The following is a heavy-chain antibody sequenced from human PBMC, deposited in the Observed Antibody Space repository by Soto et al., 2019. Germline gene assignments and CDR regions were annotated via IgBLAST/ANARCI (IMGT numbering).Heavy chain of an antibody. D-gene: IGHD1-1*01. CDR1: GGSVSSGNHY. CDR3: ARDNENTELRACDM. V-gene: IGHV4-61*03. Sequence: QVQLQESGPGLVKPSETLSLTCTVSGGSVSSGNHYWSWIRQPPGQALEWIGYVYYTGSTNYNPSLKSRVTISVDTSRNHFSLKLSSVTAADTAVYYCARDNENTELRACDMWGQGTLVTVTS. J-gene: IGHJ3*02. CDR2: VYYTGST.